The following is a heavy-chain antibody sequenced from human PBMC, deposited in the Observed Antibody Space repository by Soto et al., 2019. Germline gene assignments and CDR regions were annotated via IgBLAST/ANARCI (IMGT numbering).Heavy chain of an antibody. CDR2: SNSAGSST. J-gene: IGHJ6*02. CDR1: AFTFSSYW. V-gene: IGHV3-74*01. Sequence: SLRLSCAASAFTFSSYWMHWVRQAPGKGLAWVSRSNSAGSSTSYADSVKGRFTISRDNAKNTLYLQMNSLRAEDTAVYYCARHKYSSSWYQAYYYYAMDVWGQGTTPTVSS. CDR3: ARHKYSSSWYQAYYYYAMDV. D-gene: IGHD6-13*01.